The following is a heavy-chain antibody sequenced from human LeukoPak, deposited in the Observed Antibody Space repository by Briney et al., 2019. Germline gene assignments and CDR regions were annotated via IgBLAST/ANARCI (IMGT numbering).Heavy chain of an antibody. D-gene: IGHD1-1*01. CDR2: ISGSGGST. CDR3: AKTGTTGTTVSFDY. J-gene: IGHJ4*02. Sequence: GRSLRLSCAASGFTFSRHGMHWVRQAPGKGLEWVSAISGSGGSTYYADSVKGQFTISRDNSKNTLYLQMNSLRAEDTAVYYCAKTGTTGTTVSFDYWGQGTLVTVSS. CDR1: GFTFSRHG. V-gene: IGHV3-23*01.